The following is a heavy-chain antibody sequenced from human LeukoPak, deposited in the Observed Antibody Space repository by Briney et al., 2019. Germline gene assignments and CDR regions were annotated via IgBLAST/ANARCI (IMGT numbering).Heavy chain of an antibody. CDR1: GGSITSAGYC. Sequence: SETLSLTCTVSGGSITSAGYCWGWLRQPAGRGLEWIGRIYSSGSTNSNPSLKSRVTISVDTSKNQFSLKLRSVTAADTAVYFCARGYCTSTSCSENRYYFDSWGQGALVTVSS. CDR3: ARGYCTSTSCSENRYYFDS. J-gene: IGHJ4*02. D-gene: IGHD2-2*01. V-gene: IGHV4-61*02. CDR2: IYSSGST.